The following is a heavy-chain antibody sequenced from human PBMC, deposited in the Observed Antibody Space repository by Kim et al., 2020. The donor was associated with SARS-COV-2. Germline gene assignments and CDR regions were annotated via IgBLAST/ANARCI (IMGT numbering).Heavy chain of an antibody. Sequence: GGSLRLSCAASGFTFSSYWMSWVRQAPGKGLEWVANIKQDGSEKYYVDSVKGRFTISRDNAKNSLYLQMNSLRAEDTAVYYCARDGRLEVVAATPNYFDYWGQGTLVTVSS. D-gene: IGHD2-15*01. J-gene: IGHJ4*02. CDR1: GFTFSSYW. CDR3: ARDGRLEVVAATPNYFDY. V-gene: IGHV3-7*01. CDR2: IKQDGSEK.